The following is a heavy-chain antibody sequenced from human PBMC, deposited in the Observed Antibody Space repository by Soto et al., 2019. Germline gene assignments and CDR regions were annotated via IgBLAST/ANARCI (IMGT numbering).Heavy chain of an antibody. CDR2: ISYDGSNK. J-gene: IGHJ5*01. Sequence: GGSLRLACAASGFPFSIYAMHLVRQSPGKGLEWVAFISYDGSNKYYADSVKGRFTISRDNSKNTLYLQMNSLRAEDTAVYYWARASQRKIISVNNGHPAYRKDVPHPGLSGNWF. V-gene: IGHV3-30-3*01. D-gene: IGHD4-4*01. CDR1: GFPFSIYA. CDR3: ARASQRKIISVNNGHPAYRKDVPHPGLSGNWF.